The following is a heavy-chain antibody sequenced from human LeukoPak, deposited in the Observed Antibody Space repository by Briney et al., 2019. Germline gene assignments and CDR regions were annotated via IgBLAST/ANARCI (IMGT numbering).Heavy chain of an antibody. CDR2: INPNSGGT. J-gene: IGHJ5*01. CDR1: VYTFIDYH. Sequence: ASVKVPCKGSVYTFIDYHIHWVRQAPGQGLAWMGWINPNSGGTIYAQKFQGRVTMTRDTSINTAYMELSRLTSDDAAMYYCARVSCSGGTCYDLGWFDSWGQGTLVSVSS. CDR3: ARVSCSGGTCYDLGWFDS. V-gene: IGHV1-2*02. D-gene: IGHD2-15*01.